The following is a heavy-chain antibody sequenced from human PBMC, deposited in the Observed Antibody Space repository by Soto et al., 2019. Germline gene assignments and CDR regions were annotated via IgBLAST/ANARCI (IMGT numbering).Heavy chain of an antibody. Sequence: GRSLRLSCAASGFTFSSFGMHWVRQAPGKGLEWVAVIWYDGSNKYYADSVKGRFTISRDNSKNTLYLQMNSLRAEDTAVYYCARPGSYYAVDAFDIWGQGTMVTVSS. CDR2: IWYDGSNK. J-gene: IGHJ3*02. CDR3: ARPGSYYAVDAFDI. CDR1: GFTFSSFG. V-gene: IGHV3-33*01. D-gene: IGHD1-26*01.